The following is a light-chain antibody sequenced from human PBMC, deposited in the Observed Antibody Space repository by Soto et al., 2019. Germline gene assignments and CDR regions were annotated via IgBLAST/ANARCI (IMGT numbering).Light chain of an antibody. CDR3: QHYVSPWT. CDR1: QSVRYN. V-gene: IGKV3-15*01. Sequence: EIVMTQSPGTLSVSPGESAALSCRASQSVRYNLAWYQQKPGQAPRLLIYGASTRATGTPARFGGSGSGTEFTLTISSLQSEDFAVYYCQHYVSPWTFGQGTKVEIK. J-gene: IGKJ1*01. CDR2: GAS.